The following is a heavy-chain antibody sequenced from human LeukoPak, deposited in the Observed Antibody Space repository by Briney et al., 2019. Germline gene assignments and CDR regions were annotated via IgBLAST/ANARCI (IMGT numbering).Heavy chain of an antibody. V-gene: IGHV4-61*02. D-gene: IGHD2-21*01. J-gene: IGHJ4*02. Sequence: PSETLSLTCTVSGGSISSGSYYWSWIRQPAGKGLEWIGRIYTSGSTNYNPSLKSRVTISVDTSKNQFSLKLSSVTAADTAVYYCARIARYYFDYWGQGTLVTVSS. CDR3: ARIARYYFDY. CDR2: IYTSGST. CDR1: GGSISSGSYY.